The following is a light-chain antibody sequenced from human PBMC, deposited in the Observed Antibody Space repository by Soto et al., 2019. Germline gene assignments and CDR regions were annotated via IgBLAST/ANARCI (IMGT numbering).Light chain of an antibody. V-gene: IGLV1-47*01. Sequence: QSVLTQPPSASGTPGQRVTISCSGSSSNIGSNYVYWYQQLPGTAPKLLIYRNNQRPSGVPDRFSGSKSGTSASLAISGLRSEDEADYDCAAWDDSRSGRVFGGGTKLTVL. CDR3: AAWDDSRSGRV. J-gene: IGLJ3*02. CDR2: RNN. CDR1: SSNIGSNY.